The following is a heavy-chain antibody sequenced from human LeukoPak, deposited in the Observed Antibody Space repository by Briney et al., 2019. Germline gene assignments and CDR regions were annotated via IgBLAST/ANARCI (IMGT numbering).Heavy chain of an antibody. CDR1: GFTFSSYA. CDR3: AKDQTSAAAGYYGMDV. J-gene: IGHJ6*02. V-gene: IGHV3-23*01. CDR2: ISGSGGST. D-gene: IGHD6-13*01. Sequence: GGSLRLSCVASGFTFSSYAMSWVRQAPGEGLEWVSAISGSGGSTYYADSVKGRFTISRDNSKNTLYLQMNSLRAEDTAVYYCAKDQTSAAAGYYGMDVWGQGTTVTVSS.